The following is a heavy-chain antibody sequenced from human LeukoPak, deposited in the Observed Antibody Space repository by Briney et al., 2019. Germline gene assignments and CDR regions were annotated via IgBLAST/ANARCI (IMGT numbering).Heavy chain of an antibody. J-gene: IGHJ4*02. CDR2: IKHSGST. Sequence: SETLSLTCAVYGGSFSGYYWSWIRQPPGKRLEWIGEIKHSGSTNYNPSLKSRVTISVDTSKNQFSLKLSSVTAADTAVYYCARTYYYDSSGYYWRPYYFDYWGQGTLVTVSS. V-gene: IGHV4-34*01. CDR3: ARTYYYDSSGYYWRPYYFDY. D-gene: IGHD3-22*01. CDR1: GGSFSGYY.